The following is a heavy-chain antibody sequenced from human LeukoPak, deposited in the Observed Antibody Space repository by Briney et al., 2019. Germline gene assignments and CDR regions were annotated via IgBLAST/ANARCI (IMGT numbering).Heavy chain of an antibody. D-gene: IGHD3-10*01. CDR1: GFTFSSYG. Sequence: GGSLRLSCAASGFTFSSYGMHWVRQAPGKGLEWVAVISYDGSNKYYADSVKGRFTISRDNAKNSLYLQMNSLRAEDTAVYYCARDLLWFGTYYYYGMDVWGQGTTVTVSS. J-gene: IGHJ6*02. V-gene: IGHV3-30*03. CDR2: ISYDGSNK. CDR3: ARDLLWFGTYYYYGMDV.